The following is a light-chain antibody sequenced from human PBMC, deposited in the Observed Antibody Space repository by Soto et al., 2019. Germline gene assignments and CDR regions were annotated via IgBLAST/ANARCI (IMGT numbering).Light chain of an antibody. Sequence: DIPMTQSPSTLSASVGDGVTITCRASQNISVWLAWYQQRPGKAPKFLIYDASNLETGVSSRLSGSGSGTEFTLTNRSLQPDDFATYYCQQYDSSSPTFGQGTRREIK. CDR3: QQYDSSSPT. CDR2: DAS. CDR1: QNISVW. J-gene: IGKJ2*01. V-gene: IGKV1-5*01.